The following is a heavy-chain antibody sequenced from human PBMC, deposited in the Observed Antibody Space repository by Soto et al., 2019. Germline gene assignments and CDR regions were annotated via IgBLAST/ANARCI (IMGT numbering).Heavy chain of an antibody. CDR1: GYSFTSYW. Sequence: PGESLKISCKGSGYSFTSYWISWVRQMPGKGLEWMGRIDPSDSYTNYSPSFQGHVTISADKSISTAYLQWSSLKASDTAMYYCASDRDCSGGSCYYYGMDVWGQGTTVTVYS. CDR2: IDPSDSYT. D-gene: IGHD2-15*01. V-gene: IGHV5-10-1*01. J-gene: IGHJ6*02. CDR3: ASDRDCSGGSCYYYGMDV.